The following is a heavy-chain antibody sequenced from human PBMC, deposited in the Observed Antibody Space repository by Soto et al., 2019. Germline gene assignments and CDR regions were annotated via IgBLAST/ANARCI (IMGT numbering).Heavy chain of an antibody. CDR1: GFTFSSYW. CDR2: IKQDGSEK. J-gene: IGHJ4*02. D-gene: IGHD6-19*01. V-gene: IGHV3-7*05. Sequence: GGSLRLSCAASGFTFSSYWMSWVRQAPGKGLEWVANIKQDGSEKYYVDSVKGRFTISRDNAKNSLYLQMNSLRAEDTAVYYCAREIDGGWYVRYFDYWGQGTLVTVSS. CDR3: AREIDGGWYVRYFDY.